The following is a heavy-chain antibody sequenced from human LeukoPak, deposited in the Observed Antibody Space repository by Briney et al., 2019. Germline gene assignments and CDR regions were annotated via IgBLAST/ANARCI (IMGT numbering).Heavy chain of an antibody. CDR3: AKDLGGSATTV. CDR2: ISWSGDRM. Sequence: PGGSLRLSCAASGFTFEDHVMHWVRQAPGKGLEWVSGISWSGDRMGYADAVKGRFTISRDNAKNSLFLQMNSLRVEDTALYYCAKDLGGSATTVWGQGTLVTVSS. J-gene: IGHJ4*02. D-gene: IGHD2-2*01. V-gene: IGHV3-9*01. CDR1: GFTFEDHV.